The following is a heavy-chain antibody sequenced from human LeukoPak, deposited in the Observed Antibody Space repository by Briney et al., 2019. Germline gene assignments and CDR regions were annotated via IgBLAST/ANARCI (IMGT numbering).Heavy chain of an antibody. V-gene: IGHV1-24*01. J-gene: IGHJ3*02. CDR2: FDPEDGET. CDR3: ATLWVETMVRGVIVGSYAFDI. D-gene: IGHD3-10*01. CDR1: GYTLTELS. Sequence: ASVKVSCKVSGYTLTELSMHWVRQAPGKGLEWMGGFDPEDGETTYAQKFQGRVTMTEDTSTDTAYMELSSLRSEDTAVYYCATLWVETMVRGVIVGSYAFDIWGQGTMVTVSS.